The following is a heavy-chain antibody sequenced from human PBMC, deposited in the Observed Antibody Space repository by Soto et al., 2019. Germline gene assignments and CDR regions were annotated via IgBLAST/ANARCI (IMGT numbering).Heavy chain of an antibody. Sequence: PSETLSLTCAVYGASFSGYFCSWIRQPPGKGLEWIGEINHSGITKYNPSLKSRVTISGDTSRDQFSLKLGSVTAADTAVYYCARRYSSSLDFWGQGTLVTVS. J-gene: IGHJ4*02. D-gene: IGHD6-13*01. V-gene: IGHV4-34*01. CDR3: ARRYSSSLDF. CDR1: GASFSGYF. CDR2: INHSGIT.